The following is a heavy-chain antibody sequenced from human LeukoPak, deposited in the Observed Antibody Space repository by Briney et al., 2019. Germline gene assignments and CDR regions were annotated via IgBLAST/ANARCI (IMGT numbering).Heavy chain of an antibody. CDR1: GFIFSSYW. Sequence: GGSLRLSCAASGFIFSSYWMYWVRQAPGKGLVWVSRINSDGRSASYADSVKGRFTISRDNAKNTLYLQMNSLRAEDTAVYYCARDYNNYGDYWGQGTLVTVSS. CDR2: INSDGRSA. V-gene: IGHV3-74*01. J-gene: IGHJ4*02. CDR3: ARDYNNYGDY. D-gene: IGHD4-11*01.